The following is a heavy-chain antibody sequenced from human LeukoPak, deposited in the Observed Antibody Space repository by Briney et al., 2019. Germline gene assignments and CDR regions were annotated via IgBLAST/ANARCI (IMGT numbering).Heavy chain of an antibody. D-gene: IGHD2-15*01. CDR3: ARDVCSGGSCYSNY. CDR2: INPNSGDT. CDR1: GYTFTCYY. V-gene: IGHV1-2*02. Sequence: ASVKVSCKASGYTFTCYYIHWVRQAPGQGLEWMGWINPNSGDTNYAQKFQGRVTMTRDTSISTTYMELSRLRSDDTAVYYCARDVCSGGSCYSNYWGQGTLVTVSS. J-gene: IGHJ4*02.